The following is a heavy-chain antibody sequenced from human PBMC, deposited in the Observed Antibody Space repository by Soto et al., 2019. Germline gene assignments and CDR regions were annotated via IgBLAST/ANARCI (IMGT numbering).Heavy chain of an antibody. J-gene: IGHJ4*02. Sequence: ASETLSLTCTVSGGSISSGGYYWSWIRQHPGKGLEWIGYIYYSGSTYYNPSLKSRVTISVDTSKNQFSLKLSSVTAADTAVYYCARGSADYDILTGYYYLDYWGQGTLVTVSS. V-gene: IGHV4-31*03. CDR3: ARGSADYDILTGYYYLDY. CDR2: IYYSGST. CDR1: GGSISSGGYY. D-gene: IGHD3-9*01.